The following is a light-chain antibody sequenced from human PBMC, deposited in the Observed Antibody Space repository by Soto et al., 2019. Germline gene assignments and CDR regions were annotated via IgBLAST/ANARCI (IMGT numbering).Light chain of an antibody. V-gene: IGKV1-5*03. CDR3: QQYYRQAT. CDR2: MAS. Sequence: DIQMTQSPSTLSASVGDRVTITCRASQSISSWLAWYQQKPGKAPKPLIYMASSLESGVPSRFSGSGGGTEFTLTISSLQPDDFATYYCQQYYRQATFGQGTKVDIK. J-gene: IGKJ1*01. CDR1: QSISSW.